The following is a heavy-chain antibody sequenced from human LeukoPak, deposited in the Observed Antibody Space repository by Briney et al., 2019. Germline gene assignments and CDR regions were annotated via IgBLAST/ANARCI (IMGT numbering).Heavy chain of an antibody. D-gene: IGHD3-22*01. CDR3: ARTGITMIVVVITGFDY. Sequence: ASVKVSCKASGYTFTSYGISWLRQAPGQGLEWMGWISAYNGNTNYAQKLRGRVTMTTDTSTSTAYMELRSLRSDDTAVYYCARTGITMIVVVITGFDYWGQGTLVTVSS. J-gene: IGHJ4*02. CDR1: GYTFTSYG. V-gene: IGHV1-18*01. CDR2: ISAYNGNT.